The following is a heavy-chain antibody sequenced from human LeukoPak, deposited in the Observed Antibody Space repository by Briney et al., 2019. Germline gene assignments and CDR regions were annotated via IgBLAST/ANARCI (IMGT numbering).Heavy chain of an antibody. CDR2: ISTSGST. CDR1: AASISNYY. V-gene: IGHV4-4*09. CDR3: ASPRSGYRYTFDY. D-gene: IGHD3-22*01. Sequence: SETLSLTCAVSAASISNYYWSWIRQAPGKGLEWIGYISTSGSTNYNPTLKSRVSISLDTSKNRFSLNLNFVTAGDTAVYYCASPRSGYRYTFDYWGQGALVTVSS. J-gene: IGHJ4*02.